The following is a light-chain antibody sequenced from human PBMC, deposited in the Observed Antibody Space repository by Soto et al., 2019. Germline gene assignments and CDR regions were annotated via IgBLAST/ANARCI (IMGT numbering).Light chain of an antibody. CDR2: DAS. J-gene: IGKJ1*01. CDR1: QRISSW. Sequence: DIQLTQSPSTLSASVGDRVTITFRASQRISSWLAWYQQKPGKAPKLLIYDASSWESGVPSRFSGSGSGTEFTLTISSLQPDDFATYYCQQYNSYSRTFGQGTKVDIK. V-gene: IGKV1-5*01. CDR3: QQYNSYSRT.